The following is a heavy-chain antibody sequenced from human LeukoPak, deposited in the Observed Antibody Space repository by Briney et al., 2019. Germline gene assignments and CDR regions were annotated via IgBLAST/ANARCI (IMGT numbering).Heavy chain of an antibody. CDR1: GFTFTNYA. CDR2: ISWNSGTI. D-gene: IGHD5/OR15-5a*01. CDR3: AKDKNEIVSTYYDY. Sequence: PGGSLRLSCAASGFTFTNYAMHWVRQGPGKGLEWVSGISWNSGTIGYADSVKGRFTISRDNAKNSLYLQMNSLRADDTALYYCAKDKNEIVSTYYDYWGQGTLVTVSS. J-gene: IGHJ4*02. V-gene: IGHV3-9*01.